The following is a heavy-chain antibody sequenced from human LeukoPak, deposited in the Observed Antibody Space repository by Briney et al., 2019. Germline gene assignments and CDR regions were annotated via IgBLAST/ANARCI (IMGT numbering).Heavy chain of an antibody. D-gene: IGHD2-2*01. CDR2: IYYSGST. Sequence: SETLSLTCTVSGASISTNTYYWGWIRQPPGKGLEWIGSIYYSGSTYDNPSLKSRVTISVDTSKNQFSLKLSSVTAADTAVYFCARYCSGSSCSGGNWFDPWGQGTLVTVSA. CDR1: GASISTNTYY. CDR3: ARYCSGSSCSGGNWFDP. V-gene: IGHV4-39*01. J-gene: IGHJ5*02.